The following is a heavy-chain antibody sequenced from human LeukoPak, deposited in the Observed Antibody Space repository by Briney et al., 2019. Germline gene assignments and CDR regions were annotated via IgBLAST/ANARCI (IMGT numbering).Heavy chain of an antibody. CDR1: DDSISDY. D-gene: IGHD5-12*01. Sequence: SETLSLTCTVSDDSISDYRGWIRQTPGKGLEWIGYFYNSGRSTYNPSLKSRVTISVDTSKNQFSLKLSSVTAADTAVYYCARDREGYSGYDYDFDFWGQGALVTVSS. CDR2: FYNSGRS. CDR3: ARDREGYSGYDYDFDF. V-gene: IGHV4-59*12. J-gene: IGHJ4*02.